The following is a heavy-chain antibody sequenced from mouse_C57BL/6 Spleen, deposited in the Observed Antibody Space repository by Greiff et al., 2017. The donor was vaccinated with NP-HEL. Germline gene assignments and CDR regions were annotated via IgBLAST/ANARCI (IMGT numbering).Heavy chain of an antibody. CDR2: INPSSGYT. D-gene: IGHD1-1*01. J-gene: IGHJ2*01. CDR3: ARWYSYYYGRSYPYCDY. Sequence: QVQLQQSGAELARPGASVKMSCKASGYTFTSYTMHWVKQRPGQGLEWIGYINPSSGYTKYNQKFKDKATLTADKSSSTAYLPLSRLTSQDSAVYYCARWYSYYYGRSYPYCDYWGQGTTLTVSS. CDR1: GYTFTSYT. V-gene: IGHV1-4*01.